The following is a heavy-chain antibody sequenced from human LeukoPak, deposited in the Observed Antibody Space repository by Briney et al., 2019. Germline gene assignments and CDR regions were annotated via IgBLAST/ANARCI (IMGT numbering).Heavy chain of an antibody. CDR3: ARETRTFGGVIVDYFDY. J-gene: IGHJ4*02. CDR1: GFTVSSSY. Sequence: PGGSLRLSCAASGFTVSSSYMNWVRQAPGKGLEWVSLIYGGGSTYYADSVKGRFTISRDNSKNTLYLQMNSLRAEDTAVYYCARETRTFGGVIVDYFDYWGQGTLVTVSS. V-gene: IGHV3-53*01. D-gene: IGHD3-16*02. CDR2: IYGGGST.